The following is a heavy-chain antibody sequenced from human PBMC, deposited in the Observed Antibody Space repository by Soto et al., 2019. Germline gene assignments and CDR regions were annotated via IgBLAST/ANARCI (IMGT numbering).Heavy chain of an antibody. Sequence: ASVKVSCKASGYTFTGYYIHWVRQAPRQGLEWMGWISPKSGGTNYAQKFQGRVSMTWDTSLKTAYMELSSLMSEDTAVYYCARPPGYISDWYYFDLWGQGTQVTVSS. CDR3: ARPPGYISDWYYFDL. V-gene: IGHV1-2*02. J-gene: IGHJ4*02. CDR1: GYTFTGYY. CDR2: ISPKSGGT. D-gene: IGHD3-9*01.